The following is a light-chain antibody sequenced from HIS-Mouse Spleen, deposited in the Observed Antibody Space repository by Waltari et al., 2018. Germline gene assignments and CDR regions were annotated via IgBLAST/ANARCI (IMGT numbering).Light chain of an antibody. CDR3: YSTDSSGNHRV. Sequence: SYELTQPPSVSVSPGQTARITCSVHELPKKSAHWYQQKSGQAPVLVIYEDSKRPSGTPERVSGSSSGTMATLTISGAQVEDEADYYCYSTDSSGNHRVFGGGTKLTVL. J-gene: IGLJ2*01. V-gene: IGLV3-10*01. CDR2: EDS. CDR1: ELPKKS.